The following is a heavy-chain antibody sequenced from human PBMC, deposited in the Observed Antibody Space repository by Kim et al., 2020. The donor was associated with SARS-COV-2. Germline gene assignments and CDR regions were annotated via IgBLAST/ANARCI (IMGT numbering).Heavy chain of an antibody. CDR3: AREGVTTCFDY. Sequence: GGSLRLSCAASGFTFSSYGMHWVRQAPGKGLEWVAVIWYDGSNKYYADSVKGRFTISRDNSKNTLYLQMNSLRAEDTAVYYCAREGVTTCFDYWGQGTLVTVSS. V-gene: IGHV3-33*01. D-gene: IGHD4-17*01. J-gene: IGHJ4*02. CDR1: GFTFSSYG. CDR2: IWYDGSNK.